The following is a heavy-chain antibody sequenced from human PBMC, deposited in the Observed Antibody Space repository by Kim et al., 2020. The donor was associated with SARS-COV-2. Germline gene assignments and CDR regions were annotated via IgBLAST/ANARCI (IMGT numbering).Heavy chain of an antibody. CDR3: TKREGTSGWYFAFEI. D-gene: IGHD6-19*01. J-gene: IGHJ3*02. CDR2: ISNGGTTT. V-gene: IGHV3-23*01. Sequence: GSLRLSCAASGFTFGSFAMSWVRQAPGKGLEWLSTISNGGTTTYYADSVKGRFTISRDNSKNTLFLQMNSLRAADTAVYYCTKREGTSGWYFAFEIWGQGTMVTVSS. CDR1: GFTFGSFA.